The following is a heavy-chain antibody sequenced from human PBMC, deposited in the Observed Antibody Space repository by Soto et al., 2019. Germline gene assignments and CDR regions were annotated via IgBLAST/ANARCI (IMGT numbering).Heavy chain of an antibody. D-gene: IGHD2-15*01. Sequence: QVHLVQSGAEVKKPGSSVKVSCKASGGTFSTYTLIWVRQAPGQGLEWMGRIIPFLSVTNSAQKFHDRVTITADKSTIAAYLELTSLRSDDTVIFYCAFGCWSAETFDIWGQGTMVTVSS. CDR2: IIPFLSVT. J-gene: IGHJ3*02. CDR3: AFGCWSAETFDI. CDR1: GGTFSTYT. V-gene: IGHV1-69*02.